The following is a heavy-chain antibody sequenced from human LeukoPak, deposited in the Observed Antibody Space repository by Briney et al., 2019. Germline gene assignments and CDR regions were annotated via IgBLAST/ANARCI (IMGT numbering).Heavy chain of an antibody. CDR3: ASAMVATNH. Sequence: SETLSLTCAVCVGPFSVYYSSCIRGPPGRGREWVGEINRSGRTHYNPSPKSVVPLSVGTSQNQFSLKLSSVTGADTAVYSCASAMVATNHWGQGTLVTVSS. V-gene: IGHV4-34*01. D-gene: IGHD5-24*01. CDR2: INRSGRT. J-gene: IGHJ5*02. CDR1: VGPFSVYY.